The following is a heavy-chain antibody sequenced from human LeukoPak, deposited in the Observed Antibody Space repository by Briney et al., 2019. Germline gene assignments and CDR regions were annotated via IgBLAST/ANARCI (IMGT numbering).Heavy chain of an antibody. J-gene: IGHJ5*02. D-gene: IGHD3-3*01. CDR2: INHSGST. CDR1: GGSFSGYY. Sequence: SETLSLTCAVYGGSFSGYYWSWIRHPPRQGQELIGEINHSGSTNYNPTLKSRVTISVDTSKNQFSLKLSPVSAADTAVYYCASGPSLWDFWSGGWFDPWGQGTLVTVSS. V-gene: IGHV4-34*01. CDR3: ASGPSLWDFWSGGWFDP.